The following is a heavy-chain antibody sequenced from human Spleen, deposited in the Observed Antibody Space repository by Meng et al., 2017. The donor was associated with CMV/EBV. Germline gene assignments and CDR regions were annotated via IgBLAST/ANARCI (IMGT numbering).Heavy chain of an antibody. V-gene: IGHV3-20*04. CDR1: GFTFDDYG. D-gene: IGHD1-26*01. Sequence: GESLKISCAASGFTFDDYGMSWVRQAPGKGLEWVSGINWNGGSRGYADSVKGRFTISRDNAKSSLYLQMNSLRVDDTAFYYCARLRGIYFLGNFDYWGQGTLVTVSS. CDR2: INWNGGSR. CDR3: ARLRGIYFLGNFDY. J-gene: IGHJ4*02.